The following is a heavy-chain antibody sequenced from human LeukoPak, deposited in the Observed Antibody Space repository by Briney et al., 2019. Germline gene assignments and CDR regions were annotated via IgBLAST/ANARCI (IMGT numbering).Heavy chain of an antibody. D-gene: IGHD6-19*01. CDR2: ISAYNGNT. J-gene: IGHJ4*02. V-gene: IGHV1-18*01. Sequence: ASVEVSCRASGYTFTSYGISWVRQAPGQGLEWMGWISAYNGNTNYAQKLQGRVTMTTDTSTSTAYMELRSLRSDDTAVYYCARRSGIAVAGAFDYWGQGTLVTVSS. CDR3: ARRSGIAVAGAFDY. CDR1: GYTFTSYG.